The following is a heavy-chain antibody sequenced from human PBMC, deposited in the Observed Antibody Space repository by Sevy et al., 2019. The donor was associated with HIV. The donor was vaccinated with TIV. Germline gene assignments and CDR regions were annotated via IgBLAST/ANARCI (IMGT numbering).Heavy chain of an antibody. J-gene: IGHJ1*01. CDR3: AKDGSSSWYEYFQH. CDR1: GFTFDDYA. V-gene: IGHV3-9*01. D-gene: IGHD6-13*01. CDR2: ISWNSGSI. Sequence: GGSLRLSCAASGFTFDDYAMHWVRQAPGMGLEWVSGISWNSGSIGYADSVKGRFTISRDNAKNSLYLQMNSLRAEDTALYYCAKDGSSSWYEYFQHWGQRTLVTVSS.